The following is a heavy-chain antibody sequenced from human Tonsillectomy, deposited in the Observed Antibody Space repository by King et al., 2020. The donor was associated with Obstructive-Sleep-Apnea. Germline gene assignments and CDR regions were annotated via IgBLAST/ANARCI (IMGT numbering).Heavy chain of an antibody. D-gene: IGHD6-13*01. CDR1: GYTFTGYY. CDR3: ARGGLAAAGVDY. CDR2: INPNRVGT. Sequence: QLVQSGAEVKKPGASVKVSGKASGYTFTGYYMHWVRQAPGQGLEWMGWINPNRVGTNYAQKFLGWVTMTRETSISTAYMELSRLRSDETAVYYCARGGLAAAGVDYWGQGTLVTVSS. V-gene: IGHV1-2*04. J-gene: IGHJ4*02.